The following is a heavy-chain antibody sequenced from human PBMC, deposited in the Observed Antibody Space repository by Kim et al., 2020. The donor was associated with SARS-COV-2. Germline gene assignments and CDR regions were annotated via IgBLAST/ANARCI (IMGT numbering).Heavy chain of an antibody. D-gene: IGHD3-10*01. Sequence: AQKCKGRVTMTRNTSISTAYMELSSLRSEDAAVYYCARGPYGSGSKWFDPWGQGTLVTVSS. V-gene: IGHV1-8*01. CDR3: ARGPYGSGSKWFDP. J-gene: IGHJ5*02.